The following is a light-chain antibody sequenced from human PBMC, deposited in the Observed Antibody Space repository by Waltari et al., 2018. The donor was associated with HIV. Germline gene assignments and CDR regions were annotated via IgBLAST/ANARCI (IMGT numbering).Light chain of an antibody. Sequence: QSALTPPPSVSAAPGQKVTITCSGSSYAIGNSHVSWYQQFPGTAPKLLIYDTNKRPSGIPERFSGSKSGTSATLGITGLQTGDEATYYCGTWHSSLRLAFGGGTKLTVL. CDR2: DTN. CDR1: SYAIGNSH. J-gene: IGLJ3*02. V-gene: IGLV1-51*01. CDR3: GTWHSSLRLA.